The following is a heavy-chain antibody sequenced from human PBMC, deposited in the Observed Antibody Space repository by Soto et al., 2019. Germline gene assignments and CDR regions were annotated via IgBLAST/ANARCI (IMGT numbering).Heavy chain of an antibody. J-gene: IGHJ5*02. D-gene: IGHD5-18*01. CDR2: IYYSGST. Sequence: KPSETLSLTCTVSGGSISSGDYYWSWIRQPPGKGLEWIGYIYYSGSTYYNPSLKSRVTISVDTSKNQFSLKLSSVTAADTAVYYCARDSADTAMALNWFDPRGQGTLVTVSS. CDR1: GGSISSGDYY. CDR3: ARDSADTAMALNWFDP. V-gene: IGHV4-30-4*01.